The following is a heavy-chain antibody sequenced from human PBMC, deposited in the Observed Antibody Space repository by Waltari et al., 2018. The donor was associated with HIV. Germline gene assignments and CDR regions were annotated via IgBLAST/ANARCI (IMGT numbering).Heavy chain of an antibody. CDR3: ARDTGSQYYYYGMDV. Sequence: EVLLVESGGGLVQPGGSLRLSCGTSGFILSSYCMSWVRQAPGRGLEWLANIKPDGSETYYVDSVKGRFTISRDNAKNSVYLQMDSLRVEDTALYFCARDTGSQYYYYGMDVWGQGTMVSVS. V-gene: IGHV3-7*01. CDR1: GFILSSYC. CDR2: IKPDGSET. J-gene: IGHJ6*02. D-gene: IGHD3-10*01.